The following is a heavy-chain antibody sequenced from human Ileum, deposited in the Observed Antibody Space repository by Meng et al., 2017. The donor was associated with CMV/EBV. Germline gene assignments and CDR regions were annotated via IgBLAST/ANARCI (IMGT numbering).Heavy chain of an antibody. Sequence: QVQLHESGPGLVKPSQTLSLTCTVSGDSISSGHYYWSWIRHTQGKGLEWIGHIHDSGSTYYTPSLQSRVTISVDTSKNQCSLKLSSLTAADTAVYYCARVWGIAVRPLDYWGQGTLVTVSS. CDR2: IHDSGST. D-gene: IGHD6-6*01. CDR3: ARVWGIAVRPLDY. CDR1: GDSISSGHYY. J-gene: IGHJ4*02. V-gene: IGHV4-30-4*01.